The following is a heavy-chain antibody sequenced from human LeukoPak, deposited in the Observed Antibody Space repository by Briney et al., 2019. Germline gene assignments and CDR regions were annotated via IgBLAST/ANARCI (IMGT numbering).Heavy chain of an antibody. J-gene: IGHJ4*02. CDR3: ARDKYYDRYFDS. D-gene: IGHD3-22*01. CDR2: VNNDGGGT. CDR1: GFTFRNYW. V-gene: IGHV3-74*01. Sequence: GGSLRLSCVASGFTFRNYWIYWVRQAPGKGLVYVARVNNDGGGTTYTDSVKGRFTISRDNAKNSLSLQMNSPRAEDTAVYYCARDKYYDRYFDSWGQGTLVTVSS.